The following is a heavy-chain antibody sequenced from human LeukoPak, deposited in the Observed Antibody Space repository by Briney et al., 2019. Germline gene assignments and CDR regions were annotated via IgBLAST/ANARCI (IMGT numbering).Heavy chain of an antibody. Sequence: SETLSLTCTVSGGSISSSSYYWGWIRQPPGKGLEWIGSIYYSGSTYYNPSLKSRVTISVDTSKNQFSLKLSSVTAADTAVYYCAREATYYDFWSGYYPGAFDIWGQGTMVTVSS. J-gene: IGHJ3*02. CDR2: IYYSGST. D-gene: IGHD3-3*01. V-gene: IGHV4-39*07. CDR1: GGSISSSSYY. CDR3: AREATYYDFWSGYYPGAFDI.